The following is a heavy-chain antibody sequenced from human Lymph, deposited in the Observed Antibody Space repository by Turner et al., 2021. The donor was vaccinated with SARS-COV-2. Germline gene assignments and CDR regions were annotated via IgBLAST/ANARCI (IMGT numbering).Heavy chain of an antibody. V-gene: IGHV3-53*02. CDR2: SYSGGTT. Sequence: EVQLVETGVGLIQPGGSLRLSCAASGIIVSRNYMNWVRQAPGKGLEWVSVSYSGGTTYYADSVKGRFTISRDNSKNTLYLQMNSLRVEDTAVYYCARDLGTYGMDVWGQGTTVTVS. CDR1: GIIVSRNY. CDR3: ARDLGTYGMDV. D-gene: IGHD6-13*01. J-gene: IGHJ6*02.